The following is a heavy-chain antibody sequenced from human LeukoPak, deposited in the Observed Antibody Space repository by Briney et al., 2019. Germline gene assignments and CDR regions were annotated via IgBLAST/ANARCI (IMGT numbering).Heavy chain of an antibody. CDR1: GFTFSSYS. CDR2: ISSSSSI. J-gene: IGHJ6*02. CDR3: ARVLLWFGEPEGMDV. V-gene: IGHV3-48*04. D-gene: IGHD3-10*01. Sequence: GGSLRLSCAASGFTFSSYSMNWVRQAPGKGLEWVSYISSSSSIYYADSVKGRFTISRDNAKNSLYLQMNGLRAEDTAVYYCARVLLWFGEPEGMDVWGQGTTVTVSS.